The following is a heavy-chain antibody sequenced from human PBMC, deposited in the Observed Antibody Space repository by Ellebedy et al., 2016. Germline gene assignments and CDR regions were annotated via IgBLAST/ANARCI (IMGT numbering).Heavy chain of an antibody. CDR3: ARVVTSATGNVDY. Sequence: GGSLRLXCAASGITISDYYMDWVRQAPGKGLEWVGRTRDKAKSYTTDYAASVKGRFTISSDDSKNSLYLQMNSLKTEDTAVYYCARVVTSATGNVDYWGQGTLVTVSS. CDR2: TRDKAKSYTT. V-gene: IGHV3-72*01. CDR1: GITISDYY. D-gene: IGHD6-13*01. J-gene: IGHJ4*02.